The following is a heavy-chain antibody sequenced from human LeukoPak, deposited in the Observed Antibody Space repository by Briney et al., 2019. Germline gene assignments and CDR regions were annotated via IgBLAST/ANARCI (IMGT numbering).Heavy chain of an antibody. V-gene: IGHV4-39*01. CDR2: IYYSGST. CDR3: ARQGHYYDSSGYRDAFDI. Sequence: PSETLSLTCTVSGGSISSSSYYWGWIRQPPGKGLEWMGSIYYSGSTYYNPSLKSRVTISVNTSKNQFYLKLSSVTAADTAVYYCARQGHYYDSSGYRDAFDIWGQGTMVTVSS. D-gene: IGHD3-22*01. CDR1: GGSISSSSYY. J-gene: IGHJ3*02.